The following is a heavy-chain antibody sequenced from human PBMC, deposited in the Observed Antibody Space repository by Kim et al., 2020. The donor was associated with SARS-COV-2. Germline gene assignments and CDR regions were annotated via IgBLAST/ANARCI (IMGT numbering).Heavy chain of an antibody. V-gene: IGHV3-9*01. CDR3: AKDMAEYYYKRMDV. Sequence: GGSLRLSCAASGFTFDDYAMHWVRQAPGKGLEWVSGISWNSGSIGYADSVKGRFTISRDNAKNSLYLQMNSLRAEDTALYYCAKDMAEYYYKRMDVCGQG. CDR2: ISWNSGSI. J-gene: IGHJ6*01. CDR1: GFTFDDYA.